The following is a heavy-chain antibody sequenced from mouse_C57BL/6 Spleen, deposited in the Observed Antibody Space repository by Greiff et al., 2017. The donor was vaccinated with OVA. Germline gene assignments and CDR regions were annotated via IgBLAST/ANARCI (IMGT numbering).Heavy chain of an antibody. Sequence: QVQLQQPGAELVKPGASVKMSCKASGYTFTSYWITWVRQRPGQGLEWIGDIYPGSGSTNYNEKFKSKATLTVDTSSSTAYMQLSSLTSEDSAVYYCAREDGNYGWFAYWGQGTLVTVSA. V-gene: IGHV1-55*01. CDR1: GYTFTSYW. D-gene: IGHD2-1*01. CDR2: IYPGSGST. J-gene: IGHJ3*01. CDR3: AREDGNYGWFAY.